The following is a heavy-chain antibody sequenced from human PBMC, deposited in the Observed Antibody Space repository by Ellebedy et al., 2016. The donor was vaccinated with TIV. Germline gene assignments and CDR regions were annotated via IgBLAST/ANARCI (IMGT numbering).Heavy chain of an antibody. D-gene: IGHD1-26*01. CDR2: IYYSGST. Sequence: SETLSLXXTVSGGSISSYYWSWIRQPPGKGLEWIGYIYYSGSTNYNPSLKSRVTISVDTSKNQFSLKLSSVTAADTAVYYCARIHGSYFPYYFDYWGQGTLVTVSS. CDR1: GGSISSYY. V-gene: IGHV4-59*13. J-gene: IGHJ4*02. CDR3: ARIHGSYFPYYFDY.